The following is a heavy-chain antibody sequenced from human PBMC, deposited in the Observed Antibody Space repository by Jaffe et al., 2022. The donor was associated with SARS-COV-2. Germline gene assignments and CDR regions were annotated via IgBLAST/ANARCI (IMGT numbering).Heavy chain of an antibody. V-gene: IGHV3-7*01. CDR3: VRDVNYRSGGAHYADS. D-gene: IGHD2-15*01. J-gene: IGHJ5*02. CDR1: GFTFDDYW. Sequence: VQLVESGGGLVQPGGSLRLSCATSGFTFDDYWMTWVRQTSGGGREWVANINGDGSDKWYVDSVKGRFIISRDNAKKSLYLQMNNVRPEDTAVYFCVRDVNYRSGGAHYADSWGQGTLVTVST. CDR2: INGDGSDK.